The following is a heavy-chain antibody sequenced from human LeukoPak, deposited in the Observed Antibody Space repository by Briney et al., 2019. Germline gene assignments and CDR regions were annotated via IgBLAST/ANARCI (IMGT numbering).Heavy chain of an antibody. D-gene: IGHD2-2*02. Sequence: SETLSLTCTVSGDSISSSSYYWGWIRQPPGKGLEWIGSIYYSGSTYYNPSLKSRVTISVDTSKNHFSLKLSSVTAADTAVYYCARDSPDCGSTTCYKDWFDPWGQGTLVTVSS. V-gene: IGHV4-39*07. CDR2: IYYSGST. J-gene: IGHJ5*02. CDR3: ARDSPDCGSTTCYKDWFDP. CDR1: GDSISSSSYY.